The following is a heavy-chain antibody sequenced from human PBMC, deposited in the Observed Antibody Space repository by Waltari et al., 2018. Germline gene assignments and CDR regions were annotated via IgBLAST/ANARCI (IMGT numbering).Heavy chain of an antibody. J-gene: IGHJ4*02. CDR1: GYTFTGYY. D-gene: IGHD2-15*01. Sequence: QVQLVQSGAEVKKPGASVKVSCKASGYTFTGYYMHWVRQAPGQGLEWMGRINPNSGGTNYAQKFQGRVTMTRDTSISTAYMELSRLRSDDTAVYYCARDRCSGGSCSDFDYWGQGTLVTVSS. CDR2: INPNSGGT. CDR3: ARDRCSGGSCSDFDY. V-gene: IGHV1-2*06.